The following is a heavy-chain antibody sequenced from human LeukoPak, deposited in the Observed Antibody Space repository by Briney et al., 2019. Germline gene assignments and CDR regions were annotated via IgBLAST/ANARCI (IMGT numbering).Heavy chain of an antibody. J-gene: IGHJ4*02. CDR1: GFTVSRNY. CDR3: ARHLATSGSYPLDH. Sequence: GGSLRLSCAASGFTVSRNYMSWVRQAPGKGLEWVSVIYSDGTTYYADSVKGRFTISRDNSKTTLYLQMNSLRADDTAVYYCARHLATSGSYPLDHWGQGTPVTVSS. D-gene: IGHD2-15*01. V-gene: IGHV3-53*01. CDR2: IYSDGTT.